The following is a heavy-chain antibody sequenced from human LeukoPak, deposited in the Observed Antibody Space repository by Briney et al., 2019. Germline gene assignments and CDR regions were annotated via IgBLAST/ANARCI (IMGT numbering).Heavy chain of an antibody. Sequence: PGRSLRLSCAASGFTFDDYAMHWVRQAPGKGLEWVSGISWNSGSIGYADSVKGRFTISRDNAKNSLYLQMNSLRAEDTALYYCAKAYYDSSGSIDYWGQGTLVTVSS. CDR1: GFTFDDYA. CDR2: ISWNSGSI. CDR3: AKAYYDSSGSIDY. D-gene: IGHD3-22*01. J-gene: IGHJ4*02. V-gene: IGHV3-9*01.